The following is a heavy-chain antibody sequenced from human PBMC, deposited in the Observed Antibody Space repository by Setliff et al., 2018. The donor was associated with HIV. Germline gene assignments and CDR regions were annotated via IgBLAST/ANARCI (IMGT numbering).Heavy chain of an antibody. CDR2: IYYSGST. CDR3: ARSGLTYYYDSSGYWD. CDR1: GGSISSGRYY. D-gene: IGHD3-22*01. V-gene: IGHV4-39*02. J-gene: IGHJ4*02. Sequence: KPSETLSLTCTVSGGSISSGRYYWGWIRQPPGKGLEWIGSIYYSGSTYYNPSLKSRVTISVDTSKNHFSLKLSSVTATDTAVYYCARSGLTYYYDSSGYWDWGQGTQVTVSS.